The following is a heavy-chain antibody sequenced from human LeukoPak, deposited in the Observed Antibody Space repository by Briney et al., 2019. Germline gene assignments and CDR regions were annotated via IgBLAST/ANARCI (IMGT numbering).Heavy chain of an antibody. Sequence: PGGSLRLSCAGSGFTFSDPWMSWVHQAPGKGREWIGRIKSKTDGGTTDFAAPVKGRFTIPRDDSKNTLYLQMNSLRTEDTAVYYCTTDRTYSRFDHWGEGTLVTVSS. D-gene: IGHD2-15*01. CDR3: TTDRTYSRFDH. V-gene: IGHV3-15*01. CDR1: GFTFSDPW. J-gene: IGHJ4*02. CDR2: IKSKTDGGTT.